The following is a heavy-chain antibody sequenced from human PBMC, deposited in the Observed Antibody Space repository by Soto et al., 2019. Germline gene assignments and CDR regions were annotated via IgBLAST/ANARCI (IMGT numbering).Heavy chain of an antibody. D-gene: IGHD4-17*01. CDR1: GGSFSGYY. CDR3: ARGPDYGDIIFLYYYGMDV. V-gene: IGHV4-34*01. CDR2: INHSGST. J-gene: IGHJ6*02. Sequence: SETLSLTCAVYGGSFSGYYWSWIRQPPGKGLEWIGEINHSGSTNYNPSLKSRVTISVDTSKNQFTLKPSSVTAADTAVYYCARGPDYGDIIFLYYYGMDVWGQGTTVTVSS.